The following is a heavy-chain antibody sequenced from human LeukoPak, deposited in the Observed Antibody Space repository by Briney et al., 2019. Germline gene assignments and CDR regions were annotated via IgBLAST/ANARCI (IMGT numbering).Heavy chain of an antibody. Sequence: SETLSLTCAVYGGSFSGNYWSWIRQPPGKGLEWIGEINDSEYTNYNPSLKSRVTISIDTSKNQFSLKLASVTAADTAVYYCARDSRSSWYYYWGQGTLVTVSS. J-gene: IGHJ4*02. CDR3: ARDSRSSWYYY. D-gene: IGHD6-13*01. V-gene: IGHV4-34*01. CDR2: INDSEYT. CDR1: GGSFSGNY.